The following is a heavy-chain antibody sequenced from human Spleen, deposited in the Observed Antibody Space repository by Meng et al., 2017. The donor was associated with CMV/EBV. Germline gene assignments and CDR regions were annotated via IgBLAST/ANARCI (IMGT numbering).Heavy chain of an antibody. D-gene: IGHD3-22*01. CDR2: IYYSGST. CDR3: ASQSSGWLLY. CDR1: GDSISSYY. J-gene: IGHJ4*02. Sequence: SETLSLTCTVSGDSISSYYWNWIRQSPGKGLEWIGYIYYSGSTNYNPSLKSRVTISVDTSKNQFSLKLSSVTAADTAVYYCASQSSGWLLYWGQGTLVTVSS. V-gene: IGHV4-59*01.